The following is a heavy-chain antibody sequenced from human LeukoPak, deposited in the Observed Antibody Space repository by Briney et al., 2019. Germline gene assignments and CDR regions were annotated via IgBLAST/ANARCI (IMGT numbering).Heavy chain of an antibody. V-gene: IGHV3-64D*09. CDR2: VSTTGGST. J-gene: IGHJ4*02. CDR3: VRIGGAYYDY. CDR1: GFTFSSYS. Sequence: GSLRLSCSASGFTFSSYSMHWVRQAPGKGLEYVSAVSTTGGSTYYTDSVKGRFTISRDNSKNTLYLQMSSLRAEDTAIYYCVRIGGAYYDYWGQGTLVTVSS. D-gene: IGHD3-22*01.